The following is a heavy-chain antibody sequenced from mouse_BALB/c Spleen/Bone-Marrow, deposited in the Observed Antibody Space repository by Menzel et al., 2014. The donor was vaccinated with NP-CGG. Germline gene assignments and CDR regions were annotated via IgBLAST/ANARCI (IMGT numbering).Heavy chain of an antibody. Sequence: QVHVKQSGAELMKPGASVKKSCKATGYTFSSYWIEWVKQRPRHGLERIGEILPGSGSTNYNEKFKGKATFTADTSSNTAYMQVSSLTSEDSAVYSCARRGGWLAYFDVWGAGTTVTVSS. CDR2: ILPGSGST. V-gene: IGHV1-9*01. CDR3: ARRGGWLAYFDV. CDR1: GYTFSSYW. J-gene: IGHJ1*01. D-gene: IGHD2-3*01.